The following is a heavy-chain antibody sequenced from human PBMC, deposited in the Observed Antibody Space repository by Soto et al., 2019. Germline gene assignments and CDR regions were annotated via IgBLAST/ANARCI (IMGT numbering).Heavy chain of an antibody. J-gene: IGHJ4*02. Sequence: GGSLRLSCTASGFTFGDYAMSWFRQAPGKGLEWVGFIRSKAYGGTTEYAASVKGRFTISRDDSKSIAYLQMNSLKTEDTAVYYCTRDPLITFGGVIVESFDYWGQGTLVTVSS. V-gene: IGHV3-49*03. CDR1: GFTFGDYA. CDR2: IRSKAYGGTT. D-gene: IGHD3-16*02. CDR3: TRDPLITFGGVIVESFDY.